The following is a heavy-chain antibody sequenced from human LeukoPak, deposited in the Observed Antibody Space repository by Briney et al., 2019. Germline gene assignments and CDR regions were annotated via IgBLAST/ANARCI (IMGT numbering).Heavy chain of an antibody. Sequence: SETLSLTCTVSGGSISSYYWSWIRQPPGKGLEWIGYIYYSGSTNYNPSLKSRVTISVDTSKNQFSLKLSSVTAADTAVYYCARQPHDYPALDWFDPWGQGTLVTVSS. J-gene: IGHJ5*02. V-gene: IGHV4-59*08. CDR1: GGSISSYY. CDR2: IYYSGST. D-gene: IGHD4-11*01. CDR3: ARQPHDYPALDWFDP.